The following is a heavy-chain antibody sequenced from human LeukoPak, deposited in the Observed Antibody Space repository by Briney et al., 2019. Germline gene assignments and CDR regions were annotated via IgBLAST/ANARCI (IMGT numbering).Heavy chain of an antibody. Sequence: GGSLRLSCAASGFTFSSYAMHWVRQAPGKGLEWVAVISYDGSNKYYADSVKGRFTISRDNSKNTLYLQMNSLRAEDTAVYYCARDPGRELDYWGQGTLVTVSS. CDR2: ISYDGSNK. V-gene: IGHV3-30*04. CDR1: GFTFSSYA. J-gene: IGHJ4*02. CDR3: ARDPGRELDY. D-gene: IGHD1-7*01.